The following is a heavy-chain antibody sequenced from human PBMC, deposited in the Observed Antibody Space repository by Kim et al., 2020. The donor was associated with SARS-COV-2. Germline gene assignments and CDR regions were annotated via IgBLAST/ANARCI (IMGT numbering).Heavy chain of an antibody. CDR1: GGTFSSYA. J-gene: IGHJ4*02. CDR3: ARARGDYHSRPFDY. D-gene: IGHD2-21*02. CDR2: INPIIGTA. V-gene: IGHV1-69*13. Sequence: SVKVSCKASGGTFSSYAISWVRQAPGQGLEWMGGINPIIGTANYAQKFQGRVTITADESTSTAYMELSSLRSEDTAVYYCARARGDYHSRPFDYWGQGTLVTVSS.